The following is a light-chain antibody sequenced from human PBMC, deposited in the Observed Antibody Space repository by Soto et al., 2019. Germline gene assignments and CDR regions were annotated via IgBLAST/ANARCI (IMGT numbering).Light chain of an antibody. Sequence: QSALTQPASVSGSPGQSISISCTGTSSDVGRYNFVSWYQQRPGQAPKLIIYDVANRPSGISNRFSGSKSGNTASLTISGLQAEDEADYDCSSYTGSTSLVYVFGTGTKLTVL. CDR1: SSDVGRYNF. CDR2: DVA. CDR3: SSYTGSTSLVYV. V-gene: IGLV2-14*03. J-gene: IGLJ1*01.